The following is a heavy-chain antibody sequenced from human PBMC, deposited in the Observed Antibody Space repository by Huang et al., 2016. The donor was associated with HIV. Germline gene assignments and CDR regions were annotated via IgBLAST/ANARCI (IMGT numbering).Heavy chain of an antibody. J-gene: IGHJ4*02. CDR2: INPSRGVT. Sequence: QVQLVQSGAEVKKPGASVKVSCKASGYTFSSSFLHWVRQAPGQGPEWLGIINPSRGVTTYAQKFQGRLTMTRDTSTSTIDMELRSLRSEDTAVYYCARLGPHRSRSYFDYWGQGTLVTVSS. V-gene: IGHV1-46*01. D-gene: IGHD7-27*01. CDR1: GYTFSSSF. CDR3: ARLGPHRSRSYFDY.